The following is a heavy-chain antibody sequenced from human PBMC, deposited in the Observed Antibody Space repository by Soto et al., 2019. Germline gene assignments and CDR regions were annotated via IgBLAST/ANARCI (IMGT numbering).Heavy chain of an antibody. CDR3: AKAGYCVSTSCYFPFDY. CDR2: ISGSGGST. CDR1: EFTFSTHA. J-gene: IGHJ4*02. V-gene: IGHV3-23*01. Sequence: EVQLLESGGGLVQPGGSLRLSCAASEFTFSTHAMTWVRQAPGKGLEWVSSISGSGGSTYYADSVKGRFTISRDNSKNTLYLKMNSLRAEDAGVYSCAKAGYCVSTSCYFPFDYWGQGTLVTVSS. D-gene: IGHD2-2*01.